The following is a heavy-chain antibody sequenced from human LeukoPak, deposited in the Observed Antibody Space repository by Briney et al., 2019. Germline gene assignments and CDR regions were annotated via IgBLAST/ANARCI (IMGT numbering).Heavy chain of an antibody. CDR3: ARDEDYYDSSGYYARWFDP. J-gene: IGHJ5*02. CDR2: IIPILGIA. V-gene: IGHV1-69*04. D-gene: IGHD3-22*01. Sequence: SVKVSCNASGGTFSSYTISWVRQAPGQGLEWMGRIIPILGIANYAQKFQGRVTITADKSTSTAYMELSSLRSEDTAVYYCARDEDYYDSSGYYARWFDPWGQGTLVTVSS. CDR1: GGTFSSYT.